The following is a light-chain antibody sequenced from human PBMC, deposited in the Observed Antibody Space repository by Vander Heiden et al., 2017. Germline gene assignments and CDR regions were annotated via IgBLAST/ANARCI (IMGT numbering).Light chain of an antibody. CDR2: AAS. Sequence: DLQTTQYPVFLSASVGDRVTISCQASQYMGKYLSWYQQKPGKAPNLLIYAASNLEVGVPARFNASGSETEFILTINSLQPEDIAVYYCQQHESLPAFGQGTKVEIK. V-gene: IGKV1-33*01. J-gene: IGKJ2*01. CDR3: QQHESLPA. CDR1: QYMGKY.